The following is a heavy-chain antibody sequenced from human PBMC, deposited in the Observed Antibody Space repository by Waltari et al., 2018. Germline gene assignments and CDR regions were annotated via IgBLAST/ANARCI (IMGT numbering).Heavy chain of an antibody. V-gene: IGHV4-39*01. J-gene: IGHJ4*02. CDR2: IYYTGST. CDR1: NGSIASSGYY. D-gene: IGHD6-6*01. Sequence: QVQLQESGPGLVKPSETLSLTCIVSNGSIASSGYYGGWIRQPPGKGLEGIGNIYYTGSTYSTPSLKSRVAMSVDTSKNHFSLTLSFVTAADTAVYYCARRIATQRDSFDYWGQGIPVTVSS. CDR3: ARRIATQRDSFDY.